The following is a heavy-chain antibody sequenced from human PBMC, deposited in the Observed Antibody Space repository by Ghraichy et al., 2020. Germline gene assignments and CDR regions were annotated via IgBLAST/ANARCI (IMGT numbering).Heavy chain of an antibody. CDR2: IYYSGST. CDR3: ARGAAVFNY. Sequence: SETLSLTCTVSGGSISSYYWSWIRQALGKGLEWIGYIYYSGSTNYNPSLKSRVTISVDTSKNQFSLKLSSVTAADTAVYYCARGAAVFNYWGQGTLVTVSS. V-gene: IGHV4-59*01. J-gene: IGHJ4*02. CDR1: GGSISSYY. D-gene: IGHD6-13*01.